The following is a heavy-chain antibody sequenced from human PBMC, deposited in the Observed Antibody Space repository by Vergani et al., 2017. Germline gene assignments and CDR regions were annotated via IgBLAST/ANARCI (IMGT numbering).Heavy chain of an antibody. CDR3: AREGYSTNGVCFTLFDV. D-gene: IGHD2-8*01. Sequence: QVQLQESGPGLVKPSQTLSLTCSVSGDSISSGVYSWNWIRQPPGKGLEWIGGIRHDGITHYSPSLKSRVTISIDTSTHQFSLNLRSVTAADTAVYYCAREGYSTNGVCFTLFDVWGQGALVTVSS. V-gene: IGHV4-39*07. J-gene: IGHJ4*02. CDR1: GDSISSGVYS. CDR2: IRHDGIT.